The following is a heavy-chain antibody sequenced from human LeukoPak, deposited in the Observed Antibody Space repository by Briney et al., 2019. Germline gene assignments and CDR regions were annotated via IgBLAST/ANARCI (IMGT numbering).Heavy chain of an antibody. D-gene: IGHD5-18*01. V-gene: IGHV1-46*01. Sequence: ASVKASCKASGYTFTGYYMHWVRQAPGQGLEWMGIINPSGGSTSYAQKFQGGVTMTRDTSTSTVYMELSSLRSEDTAVYYCARLIQLLDYWGQGTLVTVSS. J-gene: IGHJ4*02. CDR3: ARLIQLLDY. CDR2: INPSGGST. CDR1: GYTFTGYY.